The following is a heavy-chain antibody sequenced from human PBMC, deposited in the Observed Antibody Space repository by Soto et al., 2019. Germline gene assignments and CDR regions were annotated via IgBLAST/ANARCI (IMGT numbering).Heavy chain of an antibody. CDR2: IYDSGTT. D-gene: IGHD4-17*01. Sequence: QVQLRESGPGLVRPSETLSLTCTVSGGSITGYYWSWIRQPPGKGLEWIGYIYDSGTTPYNAALNIRVTISADTSKNHFSLTLRSVTAADTAVYYCARRNYGKEGYFFDFWGQGLLVTVSS. CDR3: ARRNYGKEGYFFDF. J-gene: IGHJ4*02. CDR1: GGSITGYY. V-gene: IGHV4-59*08.